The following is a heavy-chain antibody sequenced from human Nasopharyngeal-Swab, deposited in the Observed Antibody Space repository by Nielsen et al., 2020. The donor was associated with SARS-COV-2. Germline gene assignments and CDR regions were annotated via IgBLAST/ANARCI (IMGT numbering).Heavy chain of an antibody. J-gene: IGHJ6*02. CDR1: GFTFRSYA. CDR3: AKDRDSGDDSDDYYHYYGMDV. CDR2: ISGSDYTT. V-gene: IGHV3-23*01. Sequence: GAPLKISCAASGFTFRSYAISWVRQAPGKGLEWVSVISGSDYTTYSADSVKGRFTISSDNSKNTVNLQMNSLRVEDTAIYYCAKDRDSGDDSDDYYHYYGMDVWGQGTTVTVSS. D-gene: IGHD5-12*01.